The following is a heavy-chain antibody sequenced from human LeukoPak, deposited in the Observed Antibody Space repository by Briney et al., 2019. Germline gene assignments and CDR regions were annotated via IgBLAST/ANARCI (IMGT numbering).Heavy chain of an antibody. CDR3: ARQGPGISATGFDP. Sequence: PSETLSLTCTVSGGSISSGDYYWSWIRQPPGKGLEWIGYIYYSGSTYYNPSLKSRVTISVDTSKNQFSLKLSSVTAADTAVYYCARQGPGISATGFDPWGQGTLVTVSS. V-gene: IGHV4-30-4*01. J-gene: IGHJ5*02. D-gene: IGHD6-25*01. CDR2: IYYSGST. CDR1: GGSISSGDYY.